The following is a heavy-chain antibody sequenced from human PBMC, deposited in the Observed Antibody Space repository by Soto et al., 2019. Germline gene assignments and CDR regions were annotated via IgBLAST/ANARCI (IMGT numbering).Heavy chain of an antibody. CDR2: IAGTSYYT. CDR3: ARAKSSGRDEAFDI. D-gene: IGHD1-26*01. Sequence: QVQLVESGGGLVEPGGSLRLSCGASGFTLSDYYMTWFRQAPGKGLEWVSYIAGTSYYTNYADSVKGRFIISRDNAKSSLYLQMKRLRAEDTAVYYCARAKSSGRDEAFDIWGQGTVVTVSS. CDR1: GFTLSDYY. V-gene: IGHV3-11*05. J-gene: IGHJ3*02.